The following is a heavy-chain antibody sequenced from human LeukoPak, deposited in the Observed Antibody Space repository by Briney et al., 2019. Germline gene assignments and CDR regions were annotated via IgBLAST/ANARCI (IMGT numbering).Heavy chain of an antibody. V-gene: IGHV4-34*01. Sequence: KPSETLSLTCAVYGGPFSGYYWSWIRQPPGKGLEWIGEINHSGRTNYNPSLKSRGTISVATSKNQFSLKLRSVTAADTAVDYCARDTGLWGSYRLAWFDPWGQGTLVTVSS. CDR3: ARDTGLWGSYRLAWFDP. J-gene: IGHJ5*02. CDR2: INHSGRT. D-gene: IGHD3-16*02. CDR1: GGPFSGYY.